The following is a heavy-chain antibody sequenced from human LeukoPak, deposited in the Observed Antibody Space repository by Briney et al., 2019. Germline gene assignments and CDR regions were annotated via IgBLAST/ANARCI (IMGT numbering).Heavy chain of an antibody. V-gene: IGHV4-59*01. J-gene: IGHJ5*02. CDR1: GGSISSYY. CDR2: INYSGST. D-gene: IGHD4-17*01. CDR3: AREGMTTGEFDP. Sequence: SETLSLTCTVSGGSISSYYWNWIRQPPGKGLEWIGYINYSGSTNYNPSLKSRITISKDTSKNQFSLKLSSVTAADTAVYYCAREGMTTGEFDPWGQGTLVTVSS.